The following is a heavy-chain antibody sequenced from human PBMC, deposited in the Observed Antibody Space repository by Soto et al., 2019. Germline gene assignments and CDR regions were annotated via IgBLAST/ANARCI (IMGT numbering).Heavy chain of an antibody. CDR2: ISGSGGST. Sequence: PGGSLRLSCAASGFTFSSYAMSWVRQAPGKGLEWVSAISGSGGSTYYADSVKGRFTISRDNSKNTLYLQMNSLRAEDTAVYYCAKDPYYDFWSGYLYMDVWGKGTTVTVSS. V-gene: IGHV3-23*01. D-gene: IGHD3-3*01. CDR3: AKDPYYDFWSGYLYMDV. CDR1: GFTFSSYA. J-gene: IGHJ6*03.